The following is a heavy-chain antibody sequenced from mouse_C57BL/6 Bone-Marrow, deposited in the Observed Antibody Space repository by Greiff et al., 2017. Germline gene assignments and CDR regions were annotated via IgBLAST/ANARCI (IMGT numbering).Heavy chain of an antibody. V-gene: IGHV1-69*01. Sequence: QVQLQQPGAELVMPGASVKLSCKASGYTFTSYWLPWVKQRPGQGLAWIGEIDPSDSYTNYNQKFKGKSTLTVDKSSSTAYMQLSSLTSEDSAVYYCARWDGTWFAYWGQGTLVTVSA. CDR3: ARWDGTWFAY. D-gene: IGHD2-1*01. CDR1: GYTFTSYW. CDR2: IDPSDSYT. J-gene: IGHJ3*01.